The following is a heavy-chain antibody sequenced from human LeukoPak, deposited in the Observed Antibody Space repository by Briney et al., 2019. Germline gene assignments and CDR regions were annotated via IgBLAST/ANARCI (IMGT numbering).Heavy chain of an antibody. CDR3: ASTEANYYYMDV. V-gene: IGHV4-61*02. CDR1: GGSISSGSYY. Sequence: PSETLSLTCTVSGGSISSGSYYWSWIRQPAGKGLEWIGRIYTSGSTNYNPSLKSRVTISVDTSKNQFSLRVSSVTAADTAVYYCASTEANYYYMDVWGKGTTVTVSS. J-gene: IGHJ6*03. CDR2: IYTSGST.